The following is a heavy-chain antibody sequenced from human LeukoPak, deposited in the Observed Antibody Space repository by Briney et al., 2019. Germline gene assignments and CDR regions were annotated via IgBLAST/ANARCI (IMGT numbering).Heavy chain of an antibody. CDR3: ARDLYYYYDSSGDY. CDR2: INHSGST. CDR1: GGSFSGYY. Sequence: SETLSLTCAVYGGSFSGYYWGWIRQPPGKGLEWIGEINHSGSTNYNPSLKSRVTISVDTSKNQFSLKLSSVTAADTAVYYCARDLYYYYDSSGDYWGQGTLVTVSS. V-gene: IGHV4-34*01. J-gene: IGHJ4*02. D-gene: IGHD3-22*01.